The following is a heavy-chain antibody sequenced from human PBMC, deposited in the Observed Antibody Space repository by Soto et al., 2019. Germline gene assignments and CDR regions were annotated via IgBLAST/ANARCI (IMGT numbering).Heavy chain of an antibody. CDR3: ARCDWAVAGSN. V-gene: IGHV3-7*05. D-gene: IGHD6-19*01. J-gene: IGHJ1*01. CDR2: IKGDGSEK. CDR1: GFTFSSYW. Sequence: ESGGGLVQPGGSLRLSCVASGFTFSSYWMSWVRQAPGKGPEWVANIKGDGSEKSYADSVKGRFTISRDNARNSLLLEMNSLRAEDTALYYCARCDWAVAGSNWGQGTLVSVSS.